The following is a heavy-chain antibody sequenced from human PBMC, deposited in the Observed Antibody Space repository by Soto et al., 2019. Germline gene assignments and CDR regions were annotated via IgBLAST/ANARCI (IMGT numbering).Heavy chain of an antibody. D-gene: IGHD3-3*01. CDR3: ARVPFGVVTYYYYGMDV. V-gene: IGHV3-74*01. CDR1: GFTFSSYW. Sequence: GGSLRLSCAASGFTFSSYWMHWVRQAPGKGLVWVSRINSDGSSTSYADSVKGRFTISRDNAKNTLYLQMNSLRAEDTAVYYCARVPFGVVTYYYYGMDVWGQGTTVTVSS. J-gene: IGHJ6*02. CDR2: INSDGSST.